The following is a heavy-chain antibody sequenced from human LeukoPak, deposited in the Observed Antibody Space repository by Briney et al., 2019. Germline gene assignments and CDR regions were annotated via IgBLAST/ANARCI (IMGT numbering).Heavy chain of an antibody. Sequence: PSETLSLTCTVSGGSIRSYYWSWIRQPPGKGLEWIAYIYYSGSTNYNPSLKSRVTISVDTSKNHFSLKLTSVTAADTAVYYCAREHYYDSTAYLDWGQGTLVSVSS. CDR2: IYYSGST. CDR1: GGSIRSYY. J-gene: IGHJ4*02. CDR3: AREHYYDSTAYLD. V-gene: IGHV4-59*12. D-gene: IGHD3-22*01.